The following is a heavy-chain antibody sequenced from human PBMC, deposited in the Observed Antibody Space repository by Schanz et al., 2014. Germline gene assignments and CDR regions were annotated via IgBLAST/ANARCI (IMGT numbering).Heavy chain of an antibody. CDR2: VNPSVRGT. CDR1: GYTLSAYS. Sequence: QVQLVQSGTQVKKPGASVKVSCKASGYTLSAYSLHWVRPAPGQGLEWMGIVNPSVRGTHFAREFQGRVTVTSDTSTSTVYMELSGLRSEDTAVYYCAGALDSSGYYFDYWGQRTLVIVVS. D-gene: IGHD6-19*01. CDR3: AGALDSSGYYFDY. V-gene: IGHV1-46*03. J-gene: IGHJ4*02.